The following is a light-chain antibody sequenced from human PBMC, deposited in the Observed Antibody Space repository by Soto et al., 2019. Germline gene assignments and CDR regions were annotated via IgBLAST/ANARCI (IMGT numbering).Light chain of an antibody. CDR1: QSVSSSY. CDR2: GAS. V-gene: IGKV3-20*01. J-gene: IGKJ3*01. CDR3: QQFGSPFT. Sequence: EIVLTQSPATLSLSPGERATLSCRASQSVSSSYLAWYQHKPGQAPRLLIYGASTRATGIPDRFSGSGSGTDFTLTISRLEPEDFAVYFCQQFGSPFTFGPGTKVDLK.